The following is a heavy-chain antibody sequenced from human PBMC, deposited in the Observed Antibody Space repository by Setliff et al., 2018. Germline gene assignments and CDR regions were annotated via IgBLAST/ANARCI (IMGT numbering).Heavy chain of an antibody. CDR3: VREGVDSRSSTDYRYYMDV. CDR2: ISTYTANT. J-gene: IGHJ6*03. D-gene: IGHD3-22*01. V-gene: IGHV1-18*01. CDR1: GYTFTSYG. Sequence: ASVKVSCKASGYTFTSYGVSWVRQAPGQGLEWMGWISTYTANTKYARKFQGRVTMTIDTPTSTAYMELRSLRSDDTAVYYCVREGVDSRSSTDYRYYMDVWGKGTTVTVSS.